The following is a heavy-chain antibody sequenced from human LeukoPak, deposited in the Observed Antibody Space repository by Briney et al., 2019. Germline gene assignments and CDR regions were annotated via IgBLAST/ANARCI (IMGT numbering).Heavy chain of an antibody. CDR2: ISGSGGNT. V-gene: IGHV3-23*01. Sequence: GGSLRLSCAASGFTFSNYVMSWVRQAPGKGLEWVSAISGSGGNTYYADSVKGRFTISRDISKNTLYLQMNSLRAEDTAVYYCATLGSSGWFYFDYWGQGTLVTVSS. D-gene: IGHD6-19*01. CDR3: ATLGSSGWFYFDY. J-gene: IGHJ4*02. CDR1: GFTFSNYV.